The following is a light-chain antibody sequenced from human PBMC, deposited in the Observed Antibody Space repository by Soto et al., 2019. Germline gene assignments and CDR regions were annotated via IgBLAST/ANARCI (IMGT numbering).Light chain of an antibody. CDR2: DVS. CDR3: SSYTSSSTLEDV. CDR1: SSDVGGYNY. J-gene: IGLJ1*01. V-gene: IGLV2-14*01. Sequence: QSVLTQPASVSGSPGQSITISCTGTSSDVGGYNYVSWYQQHPGKAPKLMIYDVSNRPSGVSNRFSGSKSGNTASLTISGLQAEDEADYYRSSYTSSSTLEDVFGTGTKVTVL.